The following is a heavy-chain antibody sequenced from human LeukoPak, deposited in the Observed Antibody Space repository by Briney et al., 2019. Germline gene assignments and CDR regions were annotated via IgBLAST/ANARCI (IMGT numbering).Heavy chain of an antibody. CDR2: IKSDGST. CDR1: GFTFSSYW. V-gene: IGHV3-74*01. D-gene: IGHD3-22*01. Sequence: PGGSLRLSCAASGFTFSSYWMHWVRPAPGKGLVWVSRIKSDGSTDYADSVKGRFTISRDNAKNTVSLQMNSLRAEDTGVYYCARAPSEIGGYYPEYFRHWGQGTLVTVSS. J-gene: IGHJ1*01. CDR3: ARAPSEIGGYYPEYFRH.